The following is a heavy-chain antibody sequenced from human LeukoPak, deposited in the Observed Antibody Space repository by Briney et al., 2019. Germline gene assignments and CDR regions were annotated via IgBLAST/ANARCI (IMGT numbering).Heavy chain of an antibody. CDR2: IYYSGST. J-gene: IGHJ3*02. V-gene: IGHV4-39*07. CDR3: ARGYAFDI. Sequence: SETLSLTCTVSGGSISSSSYYWGWIRQPPGKGLEWIGSIYYSGSTYYNPSLKSRVTISVDTSKNQFSLKLSSVTAADTAVYYCARGYAFDIWGQGTMVTVSS. CDR1: GGSISSSSYY.